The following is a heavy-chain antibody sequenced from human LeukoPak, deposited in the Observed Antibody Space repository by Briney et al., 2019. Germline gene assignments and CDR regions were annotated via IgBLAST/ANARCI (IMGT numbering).Heavy chain of an antibody. CDR2: MNPNSGNT. CDR3: ARVMLWGYCSSTSCYMAFDP. CDR1: GYTFTSYD. J-gene: IGHJ5*02. V-gene: IGHV1-8*01. D-gene: IGHD2-2*02. Sequence: ASVKISYKASGYTFTSYDINWVRQATGQGLEWMGWMNPNSGNTGYAQKFQGRVTMIRNTSISTAYMELSSLRSEDTAVYYRARVMLWGYCSSTSCYMAFDPWGQGTLVTVSS.